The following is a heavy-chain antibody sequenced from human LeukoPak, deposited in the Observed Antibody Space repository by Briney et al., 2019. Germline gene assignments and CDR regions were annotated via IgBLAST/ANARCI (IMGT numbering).Heavy chain of an antibody. CDR2: ITGSGGNT. V-gene: IGHV3-23*01. CDR3: ARSDNGFDI. D-gene: IGHD5-12*01. J-gene: IGHJ3*02. Sequence: GGSLRLSCAASGFTFSNYVMSWVRQAPGKGLEWVSAITGSGGNTYYADSVKGRFTISRDNSKNTVFLQMNSLRAEDTAVYYCARSDNGFDIWGQGTMVTVSS. CDR1: GFTFSNYV.